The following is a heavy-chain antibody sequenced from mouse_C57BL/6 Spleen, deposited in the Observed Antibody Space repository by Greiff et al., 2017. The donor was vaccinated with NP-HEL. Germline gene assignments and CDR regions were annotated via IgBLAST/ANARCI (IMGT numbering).Heavy chain of an antibody. J-gene: IGHJ4*01. V-gene: IGHV3-6*01. Sequence: VQLQQSGPGLVKPSQSLSLTCSVTGYSITSGYYWNWIRQFPGNKLEWMGYISYDGSNNYNPSLKNRISITRDTSKNQFFLKLNSVTTEDTATYYCGGYAMDYWGQGTSVTVSS. CDR2: ISYDGSN. CDR1: GYSITSGYY. CDR3: GGYAMDY.